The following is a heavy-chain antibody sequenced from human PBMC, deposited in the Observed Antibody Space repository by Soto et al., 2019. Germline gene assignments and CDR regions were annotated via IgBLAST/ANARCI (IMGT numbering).Heavy chain of an antibody. J-gene: IGHJ6*02. Sequence: SVKVSCNASGGTFSSYAISWVRQAPGQGLEWMGVIIPIFGTANYAQKLQGRVTITSDKSTSTAYMELSSLRSEDTAVYYCANEGGYTYGYGMNXGGQVTTFTVS. CDR3: ANEGGYTYGYGMNX. V-gene: IGHV1-69*06. CDR1: GGTFSSYA. D-gene: IGHD5-18*01. CDR2: IIPIFGTA.